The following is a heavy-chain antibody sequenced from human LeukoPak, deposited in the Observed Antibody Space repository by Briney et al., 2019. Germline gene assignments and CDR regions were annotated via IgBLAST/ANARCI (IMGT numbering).Heavy chain of an antibody. CDR2: IIPIFGTA. Sequence: ASVKVSCKASGGTFSSYAISWVRQAPGQGLEWMGGIIPIFGTANYAQKFQGRVTITADKSTSTAYMELSSLRSEDRAVYYCARTTLSSPHTNYYYYMDVWGKATTVTVSS. J-gene: IGHJ6*03. CDR1: GGTFSSYA. CDR3: ARTTLSSPHTNYYYYMDV. D-gene: IGHD6-13*01. V-gene: IGHV1-69*06.